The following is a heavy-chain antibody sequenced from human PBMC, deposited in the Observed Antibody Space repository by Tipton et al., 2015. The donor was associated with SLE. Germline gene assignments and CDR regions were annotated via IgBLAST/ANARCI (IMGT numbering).Heavy chain of an antibody. CDR2: IYYSGST. J-gene: IGHJ6*03. CDR1: GGSISSYY. Sequence: LRLSCTVSGGSISSYYWSWIRQPPGRGLEWIGYIYYSGSTSYNPSLKSRVTISVDTSKDQFSLKLSSVTAADTAVYYCARAQAAPARTYYMDVWGKGATVTVSS. CDR3: ARAQAAPARTYYMDV. V-gene: IGHV4-59*01. D-gene: IGHD2-15*01.